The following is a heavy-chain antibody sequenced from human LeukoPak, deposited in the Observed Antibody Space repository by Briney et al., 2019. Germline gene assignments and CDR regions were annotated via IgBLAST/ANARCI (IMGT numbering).Heavy chain of an antibody. J-gene: IGHJ4*02. V-gene: IGHV1-2*02. CDR2: INPNSGGT. D-gene: IGHD6-19*01. CDR1: GGTFSSYA. Sequence: ASVKVSCKASGGTFSSYAISWVRQAPGQGLEWMGWINPNSGGTNYAQKFQGRVTMTRDTSISTAYMELSRLRSDDTAVYYCARASGYSSGCPDYWGQGTLVTVSS. CDR3: ARASGYSSGCPDY.